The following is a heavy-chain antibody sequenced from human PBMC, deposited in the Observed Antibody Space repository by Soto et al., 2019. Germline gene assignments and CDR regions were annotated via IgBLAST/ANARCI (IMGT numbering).Heavy chain of an antibody. V-gene: IGHV4-59*08. J-gene: IGHJ4*02. CDR3: AIHRSPNSSGYYLDY. D-gene: IGHD3-22*01. Sequence: PSETLSLTCTVSGGSISNYYWSWIRQPPGKELEWIAYIYYSGSTNYNPSLKSRVTISVDTSKNQFSLKLSSVTAADTAVYYCAIHRSPNSSGYYLDYWGQGTLVTVSS. CDR2: IYYSGST. CDR1: GGSISNYY.